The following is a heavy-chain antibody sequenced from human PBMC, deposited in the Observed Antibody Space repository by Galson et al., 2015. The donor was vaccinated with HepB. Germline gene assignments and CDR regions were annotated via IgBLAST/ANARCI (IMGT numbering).Heavy chain of an antibody. V-gene: IGHV3-53*01. J-gene: IGHJ3*02. Sequence: SLRLSCAASGFTVSSNYMSWVRQAPGKGQEWVSVIYSGGSTYYADSVKGRFTISRDNSKNTLYLQMNSLRAEDTAVYYCAREDAFDIWGQGTMVTVSS. CDR3: AREDAFDI. CDR1: GFTVSSNY. CDR2: IYSGGST.